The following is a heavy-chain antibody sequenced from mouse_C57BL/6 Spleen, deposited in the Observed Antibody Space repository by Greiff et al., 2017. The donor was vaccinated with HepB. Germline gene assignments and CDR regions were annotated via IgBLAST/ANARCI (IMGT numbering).Heavy chain of an antibody. Sequence: EVKLQQSGPGMVKPSQSLSLTCTVTGYSITSGYDWHWIRHFPGNKLEWMGYISYSGSTNYNPSLKSRISITHDTSKNHFFLKLNSVTTEDTATYYCARGGPYGIDYWGQGTTLTVSS. V-gene: IGHV3-1*01. CDR3: ARGGPYGIDY. CDR1: GYSITSGYD. D-gene: IGHD2-1*01. CDR2: ISYSGST. J-gene: IGHJ2*01.